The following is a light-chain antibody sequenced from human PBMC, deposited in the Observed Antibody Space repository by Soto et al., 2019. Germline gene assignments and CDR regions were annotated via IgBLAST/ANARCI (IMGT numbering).Light chain of an antibody. V-gene: IGKV3-20*01. CDR1: QSVSNTY. CDR2: GAS. Sequence: EIVLTQSPGTLSLSSGERATLSCRASQSVSNTYLAWYQQKPGQAPRLLIYGASSRATGIPDRFSGSGSGTDFTLTISRLEPEDFAVYYCQQYDDSPWTFGQGTKVEI. J-gene: IGKJ1*01. CDR3: QQYDDSPWT.